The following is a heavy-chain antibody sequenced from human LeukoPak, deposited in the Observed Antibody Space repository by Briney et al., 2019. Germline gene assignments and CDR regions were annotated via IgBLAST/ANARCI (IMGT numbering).Heavy chain of an antibody. CDR2: IDPSDSYT. D-gene: IGHD3-22*01. V-gene: IGHV5-10-1*01. Sequence: GESLRISCKGSGYTFTSYWITWVRQMPGKGLEWMGRIDPSDSYTKYSPSFEGHVTLSADTSTSTAYLQWSSLKASDTAMYYCARHYYYDSSTVDYWGQGTLVTVSS. CDR1: GYTFTSYW. J-gene: IGHJ4*02. CDR3: ARHYYYDSSTVDY.